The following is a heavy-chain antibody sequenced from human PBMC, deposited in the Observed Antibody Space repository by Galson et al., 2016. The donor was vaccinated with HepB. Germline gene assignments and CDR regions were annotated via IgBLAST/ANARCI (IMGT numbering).Heavy chain of an antibody. V-gene: IGHV3-73*01. Sequence: SLRLSCAASGFTFSGAAMHWVRQASGKGLEWVGRIRSKANSYATTYAASVKGRFTISRDDSKNTAYLQMNSLKTEDTAVYYCTSIVYNFNCYFDLWGRGTLVTVSS. CDR2: IRSKANSYAT. CDR3: TSIVYNFNCYFDL. J-gene: IGHJ2*01. CDR1: GFTFSGAA. D-gene: IGHD3-3*01.